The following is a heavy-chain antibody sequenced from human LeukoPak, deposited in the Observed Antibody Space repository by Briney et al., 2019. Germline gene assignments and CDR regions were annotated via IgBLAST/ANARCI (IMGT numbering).Heavy chain of an antibody. J-gene: IGHJ4*02. CDR3: ARTRSSGCLTFDY. Sequence: GGSLRLSCAASEFTFSSYSMNWVRQAPGKGLEWVSYITNSGNSKSYADSVKGRFTISRDNTKNSLYLQMNGLRAEDTAVYYCARTRSSGCLTFDYWGQGILVTVSS. D-gene: IGHD3-22*01. CDR2: ITNSGNSK. CDR1: EFTFSSYS. V-gene: IGHV3-48*01.